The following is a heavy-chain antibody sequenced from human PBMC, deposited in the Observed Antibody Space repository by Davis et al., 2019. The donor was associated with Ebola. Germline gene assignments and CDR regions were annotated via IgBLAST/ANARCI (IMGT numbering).Heavy chain of an antibody. CDR2: IYYSGST. Sequence: GSLRLSCTVSGGSISSSSYYWGWIRQPPGKGLEWIGYIYYSGSTNCNPSLKSRVTISVDTSKNQFSLKLSSVTAADTAVYYCARHLGFLRAGMDVWGQGTTVTVSS. CDR3: ARHLGFLRAGMDV. CDR1: GGSISSSSYY. D-gene: IGHD3-3*01. J-gene: IGHJ6*02. V-gene: IGHV4-61*05.